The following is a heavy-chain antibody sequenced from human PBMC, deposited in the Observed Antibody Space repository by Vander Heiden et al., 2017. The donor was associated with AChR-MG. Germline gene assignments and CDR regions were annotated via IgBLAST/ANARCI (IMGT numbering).Heavy chain of an antibody. Sequence: QGQLWHAGAEVKKPGCSVKVSCKASERSLSSYATSWVRQAPGQGLEWMGGIIPIFGTANYAQKFQGRVTITADESTSTAYMELSSLRSEDTAVYYCARGDDGGDYYYYYMDVWGKGTTVTVSS. CDR1: ERSLSSYA. CDR3: ARGDDGGDYYYYYMDV. J-gene: IGHJ6*03. V-gene: IGHV1-69*01. CDR2: IIPIFGTA. D-gene: IGHD1-1*01.